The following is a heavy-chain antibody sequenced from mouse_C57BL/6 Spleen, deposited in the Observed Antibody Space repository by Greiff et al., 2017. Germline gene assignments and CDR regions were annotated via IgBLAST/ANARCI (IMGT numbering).Heavy chain of an antibody. CDR2: IDPETGGT. Sequence: VQLQQSGAELVRPGASVTLSCKASGYTFTDYEMHWVKQTPVHGLEWIGAIDPETGGTDYNQKFKGKAILTADKSSSTAYMELRSLTSEDSAVYYCTRVADWYFDVWGTGTTVTVSS. V-gene: IGHV1-15*01. CDR3: TRVADWYFDV. CDR1: GYTFTDYE. J-gene: IGHJ1*03.